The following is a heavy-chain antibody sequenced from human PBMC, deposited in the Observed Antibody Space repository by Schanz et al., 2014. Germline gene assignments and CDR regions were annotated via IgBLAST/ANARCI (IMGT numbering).Heavy chain of an antibody. V-gene: IGHV3-21*04. D-gene: IGHD2-2*01. CDR2: ISSSGSYI. J-gene: IGHJ4*02. CDR3: AKDLLYGAPMPLNHLDY. Sequence: DVQLLESGGGLVQPGGSLRLSCAASGFTFSSYKMNWVRQAPGKGLEWVSSISSSGSYIHYADSVKGRFTISRDNSKNTLYLQMNSLRAEDTAVYYCAKDLLYGAPMPLNHLDYWGQGTLVTVSS. CDR1: GFTFSSYK.